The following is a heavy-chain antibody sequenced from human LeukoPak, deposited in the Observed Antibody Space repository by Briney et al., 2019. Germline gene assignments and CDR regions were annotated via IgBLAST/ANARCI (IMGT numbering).Heavy chain of an antibody. J-gene: IGHJ4*02. CDR1: GYTFTDSY. V-gene: IGHV1-2*02. CDR2: INPNSGGT. Sequence: ASVKVSCKASGYTFTDSYIHWVRQAPGQGLEWMGWINPNSGGTNYAQRFQGRVTMTRGTSISTAYMELGRLRSDDTAVYYCARADMSSDYTPTDYWGQGTLVTVSS. D-gene: IGHD3-3*01. CDR3: ARADMSSDYTPTDY.